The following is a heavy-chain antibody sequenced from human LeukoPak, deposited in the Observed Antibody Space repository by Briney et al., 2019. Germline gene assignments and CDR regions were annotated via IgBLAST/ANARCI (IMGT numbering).Heavy chain of an antibody. D-gene: IGHD6-13*01. Sequence: PGRSLRLSCAASGFTFSSHGMHWVRQAPGKGLEWVAVISYDGSNKYYADSVKGRFTISRDNSKNTLYLQMNSLRAEDTAVYYCAKPFAYSSSWYYFDYWGQGTLVTVSS. CDR2: ISYDGSNK. J-gene: IGHJ4*02. CDR3: AKPFAYSSSWYYFDY. V-gene: IGHV3-30*18. CDR1: GFTFSSHG.